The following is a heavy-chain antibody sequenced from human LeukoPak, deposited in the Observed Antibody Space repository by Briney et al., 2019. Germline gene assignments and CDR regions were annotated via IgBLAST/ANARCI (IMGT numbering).Heavy chain of an antibody. CDR3: VRADYDGGNPGSFDI. CDR1: GASITIGAESYH. D-gene: IGHD4-23*01. CDR2: IYYTGIS. J-gene: IGHJ3*02. V-gene: IGHV4-39*07. Sequence: SETLSLTCTVSGASITIGAESYHWGWIRQPPGKGLEWIGTIYYTGISYYNPSLESRVTSSLDTSKNQFSLTLNSVTAADTAVYYCVRADYDGGNPGSFDIWGRGTMVTVSS.